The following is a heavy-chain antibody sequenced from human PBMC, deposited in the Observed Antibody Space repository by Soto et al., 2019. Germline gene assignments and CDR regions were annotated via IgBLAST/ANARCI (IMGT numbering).Heavy chain of an antibody. Sequence: SVKVSCKASGGTFSSYAISWVRQAPGQGLEWMGGIIPIFGTANYAQKFQGRVTITADESTSTAYMELSSLRSEDTAVYYCARAYSSEEYFQHWGQGTLVTVSS. CDR2: IIPIFGTA. J-gene: IGHJ1*01. V-gene: IGHV1-69*13. CDR3: ARAYSSEEYFQH. CDR1: GGTFSSYA. D-gene: IGHD6-25*01.